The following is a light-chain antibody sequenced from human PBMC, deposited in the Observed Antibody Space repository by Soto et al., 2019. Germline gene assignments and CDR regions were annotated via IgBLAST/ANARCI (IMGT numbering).Light chain of an antibody. CDR2: DAS. J-gene: IGKJ1*01. CDR1: QSISSW. Sequence: DIPMTQSPSTLSASVGDRVTITCRASQSISSWLAWYQQKPGKAPKFLIYDASSLESGVPSRFSGSGSGAEFALTISSLQPDDFETYYCQQYNSYSPRTFGQGTKVEIK. CDR3: QQYNSYSPRT. V-gene: IGKV1-5*01.